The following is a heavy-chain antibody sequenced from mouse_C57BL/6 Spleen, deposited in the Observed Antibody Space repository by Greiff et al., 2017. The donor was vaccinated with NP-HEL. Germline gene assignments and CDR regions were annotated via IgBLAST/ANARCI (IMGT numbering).Heavy chain of an antibody. CDR3: ARREPYYYAMDY. J-gene: IGHJ4*01. CDR1: GYTFTSYW. CDR2: IDPSDSET. Sequence: QVQLKQPGAELVRPGSSVKLSCKASGYTFTSYWMHWVKQRPIQGLEWIGNIDPSDSETHYNQKFKDKATLTVDKSSSTAYMQLSSLTSEDSAVYYCARREPYYYAMDYWGQGTSVTVSS. V-gene: IGHV1-52*01.